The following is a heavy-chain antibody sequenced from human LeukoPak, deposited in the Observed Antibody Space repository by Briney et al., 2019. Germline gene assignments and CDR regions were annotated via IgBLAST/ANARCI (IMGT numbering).Heavy chain of an antibody. CDR3: ARASYSGSYYVEFFDY. CDR1: GFSFTNYW. D-gene: IGHD1-26*01. J-gene: IGHJ4*02. V-gene: IGHV3-21*01. CDR2: ISSSSSYI. Sequence: GGSLTLSCAASGFSFTNYWMHWVRQAPGKGLEWVSSISSSSSYIYYADSVKGRFTISRDNAKNSLYLQMNSLRAEDTAVYYCARASYSGSYYVEFFDYWGQGTLVP.